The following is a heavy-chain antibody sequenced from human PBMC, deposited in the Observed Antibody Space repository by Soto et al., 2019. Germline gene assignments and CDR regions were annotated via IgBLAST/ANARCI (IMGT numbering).Heavy chain of an antibody. Sequence: QVQLVESGGGVVEPGRSLRLSCAASGFTFSIYGMHWFRQAQGKGLEWVAVISYDGSDKYYGDSVKGRFTISRDNSKNTLYLQMNSLRTEDTANYYCAKDDYGDQRGFDYRGQGTLVSVSS. V-gene: IGHV3-30*18. CDR2: ISYDGSDK. D-gene: IGHD4-17*01. CDR3: AKDDYGDQRGFDY. CDR1: GFTFSIYG. J-gene: IGHJ4*02.